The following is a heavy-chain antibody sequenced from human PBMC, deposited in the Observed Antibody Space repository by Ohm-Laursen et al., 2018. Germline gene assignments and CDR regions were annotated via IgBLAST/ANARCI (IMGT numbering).Heavy chain of an antibody. J-gene: IGHJ2*01. D-gene: IGHD6-19*01. CDR2: INSGDGT. CDR3: AKEKFSNGFFDV. V-gene: IGHV3-53*01. CDR1: GGSFSDYN. Sequence: GTLSLTCAVSGGSFSDYNWSWIRQPPGKGLEWVSAINSGDGTYYTDSVKGRFTISRDNSKNTLYLQMNSLRAEDTAIYYCAKEKFSNGFFDVWGRGSLVTVSS.